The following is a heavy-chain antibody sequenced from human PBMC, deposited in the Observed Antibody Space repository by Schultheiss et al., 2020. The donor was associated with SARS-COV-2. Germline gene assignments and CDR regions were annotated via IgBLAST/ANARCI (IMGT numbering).Heavy chain of an antibody. CDR3: ARPREGPYYYYGMDV. D-gene: IGHD1-26*01. V-gene: IGHV4-59*08. Sequence: SETLSLTCTVSGGSISSYYWSWIRQPPGKGLEWIGYIYYSGSTNYNPSLKSRVTISVDTSKNQFSLKLSSVTAADTAVYYCARPREGPYYYYGMDVWGQGTTVTVSS. CDR2: IYYSGST. CDR1: GGSISSYY. J-gene: IGHJ6*02.